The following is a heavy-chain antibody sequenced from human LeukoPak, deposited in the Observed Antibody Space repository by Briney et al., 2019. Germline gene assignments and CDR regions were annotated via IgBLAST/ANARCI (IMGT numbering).Heavy chain of an antibody. CDR1: GYSISSGYY. CDR2: LYHSGST. Sequence: PSETLSLTCTVSGYSISSGYYWGWIRQPPGKGLEWIGSLYHSGSTYYNPSLKSRATISVDTSKNQFSLKLSSVTAADTAVYYCARGGGAPPLDYWGQGSLVTVSS. V-gene: IGHV4-38-2*02. J-gene: IGHJ4*02. CDR3: ARGGGAPPLDY. D-gene: IGHD3-16*01.